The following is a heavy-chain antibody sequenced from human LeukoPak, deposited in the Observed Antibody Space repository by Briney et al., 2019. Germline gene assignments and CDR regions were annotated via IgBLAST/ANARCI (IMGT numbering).Heavy chain of an antibody. Sequence: GGSLRLSCVASGFTFRNYWMSWLRQAPGKGPEWVANTNQDGSEKYYLDSVKGRFTISRDNAKNSLYLQMNSLRDGDTAVYYCARELVVGPAEYFQDWGQGTLVTVSS. CDR1: GFTFRNYW. CDR2: TNQDGSEK. V-gene: IGHV3-7*01. D-gene: IGHD2-8*02. CDR3: ARELVVGPAEYFQD. J-gene: IGHJ1*01.